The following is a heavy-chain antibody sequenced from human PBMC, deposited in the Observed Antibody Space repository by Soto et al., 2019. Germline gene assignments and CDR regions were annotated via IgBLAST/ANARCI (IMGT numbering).Heavy chain of an antibody. Sequence: PSETLSLTCAVSSGTISSSNWWTWVRQPPGKGLEWIGEINQSGSTNYNPSLKSRVTISVDTSKNQFSLKLSSVTAADTAVYYCARSRGYYYYYYGMDVWGQGTTVTVSS. V-gene: IGHV4-4*02. CDR3: ARSRGYYYYYYGMDV. D-gene: IGHD3-10*01. CDR2: INQSGST. J-gene: IGHJ6*02. CDR1: SGTISSSNW.